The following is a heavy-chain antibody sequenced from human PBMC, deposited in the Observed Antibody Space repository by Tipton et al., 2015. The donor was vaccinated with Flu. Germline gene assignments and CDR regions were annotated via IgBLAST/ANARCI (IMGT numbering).Heavy chain of an antibody. J-gene: IGHJ4*02. CDR3: VRLQSGNYYGLPIDY. D-gene: IGHD1-26*01. V-gene: IGHV3-23*01. CDR2: ISGTGFDT. Sequence: SLRLSCEASGFNLSTYEVNWVRQTPGKGLEWISSISGTGFDTDYADSVKGRFTVSRDRSKNTVDLQMHSLKASDTAMYYCVRLQSGNYYGLPIDYWGQGTLVTVSS. CDR1: GFNLSTYE.